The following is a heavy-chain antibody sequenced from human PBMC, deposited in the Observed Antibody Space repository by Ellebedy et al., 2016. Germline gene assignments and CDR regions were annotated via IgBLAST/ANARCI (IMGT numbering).Heavy chain of an antibody. CDR3: ARAGLEPRSVDYYFYGLDV. J-gene: IGHJ6*02. V-gene: IGHV1-2*04. CDR1: GYTFTDNY. CDR2: IHPNSGAT. Sequence: ASVKVSCKASGYTFTDNYIHWVRQAPGQGLEWMGWIHPNSGATKYAQKFEGWVTMTRDTSISTVYMELSRSRSDDMAVYYCARAGLEPRSVDYYFYGLDVWGQGTAVTVSS. D-gene: IGHD1-1*01.